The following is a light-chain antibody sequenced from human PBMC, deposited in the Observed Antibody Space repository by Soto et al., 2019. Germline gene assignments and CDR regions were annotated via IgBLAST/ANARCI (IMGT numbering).Light chain of an antibody. Sequence: QSVLTQPASVSGSPGQSITISCTGTSSDVGGYNYVSWYQHHPGKAPKLMIYDVTNRPSGVSNRFSGSKSGNTASLTISGLQAEDEADYCTSYTTSSPDLVFGGGTQLTVL. V-gene: IGLV2-14*03. J-gene: IGLJ3*02. CDR2: DVT. CDR3: TSYTTSSPDLV. CDR1: SSDVGGYNY.